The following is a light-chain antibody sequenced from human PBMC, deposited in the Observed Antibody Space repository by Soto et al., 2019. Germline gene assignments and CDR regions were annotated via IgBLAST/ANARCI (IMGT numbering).Light chain of an antibody. CDR1: QSGSRTY. CDR2: GAS. Sequence: EIVLTQSRGTLSLSPGERATLSCRASQSGSRTYLAWYQQKPGQAPRLLIYGASSRATDIPDRFSGSASGTDFTLTISRLEPEDFAVYYCQQYSSSTPPWTFGQGTKVDIK. V-gene: IGKV3-20*01. J-gene: IGKJ1*01. CDR3: QQYSSSTPPWT.